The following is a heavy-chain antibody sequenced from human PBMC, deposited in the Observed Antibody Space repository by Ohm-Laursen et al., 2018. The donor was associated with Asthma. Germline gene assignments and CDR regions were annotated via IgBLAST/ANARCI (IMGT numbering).Heavy chain of an antibody. CDR2: IWYDGSNK. J-gene: IGHJ4*02. V-gene: IGHV3-30*19. Sequence: SLRLSCAASGFTFNSNDMHWVRQAPGKGLEWVAVIWYDGSNKYYADSVNGRFTVSRDDSKNTLYLQMNSLRPDDTAVYYCARDVMEWYLPAFDFWGQGTLVTVSS. CDR1: GFTFNSND. CDR3: ARDVMEWYLPAFDF. D-gene: IGHD3-3*01.